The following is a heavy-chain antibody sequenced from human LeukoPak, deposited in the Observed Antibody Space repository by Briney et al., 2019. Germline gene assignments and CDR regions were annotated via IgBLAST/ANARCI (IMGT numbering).Heavy chain of an antibody. J-gene: IGHJ4*02. CDR2: IYHSGST. CDR3: ARAIYDSSGYYYIRHYYFDY. D-gene: IGHD3-22*01. CDR1: GYSISSGYY. V-gene: IGHV4-38-2*02. Sequence: SETLSLTCSVSGYSISSGYYWGWIRQPPGKGLEWIGNIYHSGSTYYNPSLKSRVTISVDTSKNQFSLKLSSVTAADTAVYYCARAIYDSSGYYYIRHYYFDYWGQGTLVTVSS.